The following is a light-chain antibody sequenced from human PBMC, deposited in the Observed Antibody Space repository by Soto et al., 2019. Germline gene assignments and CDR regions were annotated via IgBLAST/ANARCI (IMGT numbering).Light chain of an antibody. Sequence: EIVLTQSPGTLSLSPGERASLSCRPSQSISSSFLAWYQQKPGQAPRLLIYGASSRATGIPDRFSGSGSGTDFTLTISRLEPEDSAVYYCQQYGSSPRTFGQGTKVDI. V-gene: IGKV3-20*01. J-gene: IGKJ1*01. CDR2: GAS. CDR1: QSISSSF. CDR3: QQYGSSPRT.